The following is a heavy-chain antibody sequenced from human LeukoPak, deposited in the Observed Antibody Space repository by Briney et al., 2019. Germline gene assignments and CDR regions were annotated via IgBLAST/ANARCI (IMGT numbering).Heavy chain of an antibody. J-gene: IGHJ4*02. Sequence: GGSLRLSCAASGFTFSTYAMSWVRQAPGKGLEWVLGISGSDDNTFYADSVKGRFTISRDNSKNTLYLQMNSLRAEDTAVYYCAKDRVCSGGSCYFDYWGQGTLVTVSS. D-gene: IGHD2-15*01. V-gene: IGHV3-23*01. CDR2: ISGSDDNT. CDR1: GFTFSTYA. CDR3: AKDRVCSGGSCYFDY.